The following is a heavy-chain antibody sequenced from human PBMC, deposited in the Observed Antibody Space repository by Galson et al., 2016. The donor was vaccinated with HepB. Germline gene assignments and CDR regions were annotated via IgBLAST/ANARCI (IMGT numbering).Heavy chain of an antibody. CDR2: ISGGSGSGSI. Sequence: SLRLSCAVSGFTFSNYAMTWVRQAPGKGLEWVSVISGGSGSGSIYYTHSVKGRFTISRDRSKNTLYLQMDSLRAEDTAIYYCAKAGSGYSENYFDYWGQGTLLTVSS. CDR1: GFTFSNYA. J-gene: IGHJ4*02. V-gene: IGHV3-23*01. CDR3: AKAGSGYSENYFDY. D-gene: IGHD5-12*01.